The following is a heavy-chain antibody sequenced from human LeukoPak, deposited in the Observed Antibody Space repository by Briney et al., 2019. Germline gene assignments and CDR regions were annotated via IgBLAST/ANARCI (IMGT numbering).Heavy chain of an antibody. CDR1: GFIFSSYA. V-gene: IGHV3-30-3*01. CDR3: ARDPPIGGWYYYALDV. D-gene: IGHD6-19*01. Sequence: GGSLRLSCAASGFIFSSYAMHWVRQAPGKGLEWVAVISYDGSNKYYADSVKGRFTISRDNSKNTLYLQMNSLKTEDTAVHYCARDPPIGGWYYYALDVWGQGTTVTVSS. CDR2: ISYDGSNK. J-gene: IGHJ6*02.